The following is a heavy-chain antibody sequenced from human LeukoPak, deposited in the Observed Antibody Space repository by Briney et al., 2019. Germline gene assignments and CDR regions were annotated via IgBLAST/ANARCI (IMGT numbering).Heavy chain of an antibody. V-gene: IGHV3-11*01. D-gene: IGHD2-2*01. CDR1: GFTFSDYY. CDR2: ISSSGSNI. Sequence: GGSLRLSCAASGFTFSDYYMSWIRQAPGKGLEWVSYISSSGSNIYYADSVKGRFTISRDNAKNSLYLQMNSLRAEDTAVYYCARDWSLYCSSTSCYGGELDYWGQGTLVTVSS. CDR3: ARDWSLYCSSTSCYGGELDY. J-gene: IGHJ4*02.